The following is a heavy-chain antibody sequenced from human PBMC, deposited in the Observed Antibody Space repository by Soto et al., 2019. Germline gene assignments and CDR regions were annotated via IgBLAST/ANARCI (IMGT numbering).Heavy chain of an antibody. V-gene: IGHV3-30*07. CDR3: ARVCGGDCAGAFDI. J-gene: IGHJ3*02. Sequence: DSMQGRLSISRDHSKNTAYLHMDSLRPEDTAVYHCARVCGGDCAGAFDIWCQGTVVTVSS. D-gene: IGHD2-21*02.